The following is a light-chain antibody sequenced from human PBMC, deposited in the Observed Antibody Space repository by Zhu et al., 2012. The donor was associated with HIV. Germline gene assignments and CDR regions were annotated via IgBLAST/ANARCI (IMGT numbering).Light chain of an antibody. CDR3: QQYNNWYT. CDR1: QVVNSN. J-gene: IGKJ2*01. V-gene: IGKV3D-15*01. CDR2: GAS. Sequence: EIVLTQSPGTLSLPPGETATLSCRTSQVVNSNYLAWYQQKPGQAPRPVIYGASTRATGIPARFSGSGSGTEFTLTISSLQSEDFAVYYCQQYNNWYTFGQGTKLEIK.